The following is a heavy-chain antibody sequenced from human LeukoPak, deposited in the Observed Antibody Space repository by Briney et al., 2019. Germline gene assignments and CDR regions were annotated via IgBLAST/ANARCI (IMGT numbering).Heavy chain of an antibody. J-gene: IGHJ4*02. Sequence: HPGGSLRLSCAASGFTFSSYAMSWVRQAPGKGVEWVSAISGSGGSTYYADSVKGRFTISRDNSKNTLYLQMNSLRAEDTAVYYCAKDIHYYDSSGYYYVPYYFDYWGQGTLVTVSS. V-gene: IGHV3-23*01. CDR3: AKDIHYYDSSGYYYVPYYFDY. D-gene: IGHD3-22*01. CDR2: ISGSGGST. CDR1: GFTFSSYA.